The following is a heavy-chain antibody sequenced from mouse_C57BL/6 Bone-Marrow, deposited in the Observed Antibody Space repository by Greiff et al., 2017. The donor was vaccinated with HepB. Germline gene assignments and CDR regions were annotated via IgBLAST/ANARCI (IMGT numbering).Heavy chain of an antibody. J-gene: IGHJ1*03. Sequence: VQLQQSGAELARPGASVKLSCKASGYTFTSYGISWVKQRTGQGLEWIGEIYPRSGNTYYNEKFKGKATLTADKSSSQAYMELRSLTSEDSAVYFCARRRYSNYWYFDVWGTGTTVTVSS. CDR1: GYTFTSYG. D-gene: IGHD2-5*01. CDR2: IYPRSGNT. CDR3: ARRRYSNYWYFDV. V-gene: IGHV1-81*01.